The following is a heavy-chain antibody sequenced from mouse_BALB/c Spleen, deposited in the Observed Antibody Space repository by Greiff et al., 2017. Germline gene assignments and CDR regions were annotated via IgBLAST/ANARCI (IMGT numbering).Heavy chain of an antibody. CDR3: ARWDYDDAMDY. CDR2: INPSTGYT. D-gene: IGHD2-4*01. CDR1: GYTFTSYW. J-gene: IGHJ4*01. Sequence: QVHVKQSGAELAKPGASVKMSCKASGYTFTSYWMHWVKQRPGQGLEWIGYINPSTGYTEYNQKFKDKATLTADKSSSTAYMQLSSLTSEDSAVYYCARWDYDDAMDYWGQGTSVTVSS. V-gene: IGHV1-7*01.